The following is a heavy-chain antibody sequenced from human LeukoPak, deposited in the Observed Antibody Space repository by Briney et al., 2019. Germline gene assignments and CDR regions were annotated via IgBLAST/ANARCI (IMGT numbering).Heavy chain of an antibody. CDR2: IYYSGST. V-gene: IGHV4-59*01. CDR1: SGSISSYY. Sequence: SETLSLTCTVSSGSISSYYWSWIRQPPGKGLEWIGYIYYSGSTNYNPSLKSRVTISVDTSKNQFSLKLSSVTAADTAVYYCAREQTTDAFDIWGQGTMVTVSS. J-gene: IGHJ3*02. CDR3: AREQTTDAFDI. D-gene: IGHD4-11*01.